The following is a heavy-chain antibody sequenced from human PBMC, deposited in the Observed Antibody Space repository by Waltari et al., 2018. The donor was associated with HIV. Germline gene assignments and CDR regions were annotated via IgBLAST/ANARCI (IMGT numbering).Heavy chain of an antibody. V-gene: IGHV3-48*01. D-gene: IGHD1-1*01. Sequence: EVQRLESGVGLVQPGGALRLACAAAGFTFSRWSLHGVRQAPGKGLEWVSYICSSSRTIYYADSVEGRFTISRDNAKNSLYLQMHSLRAEEAAVYYCARELSNSGDFGYGGQGTLVTVSS. J-gene: IGHJ4*02. CDR2: ICSSSRTI. CDR1: GFTFSRWS. CDR3: ARELSNSGDFGY.